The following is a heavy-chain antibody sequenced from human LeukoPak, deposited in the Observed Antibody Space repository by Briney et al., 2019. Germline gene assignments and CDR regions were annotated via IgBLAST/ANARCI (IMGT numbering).Heavy chain of an antibody. CDR3: ASSRGKVGARAAFDY. D-gene: IGHD1-26*01. J-gene: IGHJ4*02. Sequence: GGSLRLSCAASGFTFSSYSMNWVRQAPGEGLEWVSSISSSSSYIYYADSVKGRFTISRDNAKNSLYLQMNSLRAEDTAVYYCASSRGKVGARAAFDYWGQGTLVTVSS. V-gene: IGHV3-21*01. CDR1: GFTFSSYS. CDR2: ISSSSSYI.